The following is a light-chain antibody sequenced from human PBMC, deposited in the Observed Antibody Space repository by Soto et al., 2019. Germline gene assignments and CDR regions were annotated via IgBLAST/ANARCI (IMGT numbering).Light chain of an antibody. V-gene: IGKV3-15*01. J-gene: IGKJ5*01. CDR3: QQYNNSPIA. Sequence: EIVMTQSPATLSVSPGERATLSCRASQSVSSNLAWYQQKPGQAPRLLIYGTSTRATGIPARFSGSGSGTESGLTVTSLHSEHLAVYDCQQYNNSPIAFGQGKRLDIK. CDR1: QSVSSN. CDR2: GTS.